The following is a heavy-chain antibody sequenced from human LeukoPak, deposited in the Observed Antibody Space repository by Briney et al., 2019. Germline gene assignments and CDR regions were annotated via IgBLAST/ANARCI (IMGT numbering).Heavy chain of an antibody. Sequence: SETLSLTCAVYGGSFSGYYWSWIRQPPGKGLEWIGEINHSGRTNHNPSLKSRLTISVDTSKNQFSLRLSSVTAADTALYYCARVSRGSVSYFDYWGQGTLVTVSS. V-gene: IGHV4-34*01. D-gene: IGHD1-26*01. CDR2: INHSGRT. CDR1: GGSFSGYY. CDR3: ARVSRGSVSYFDY. J-gene: IGHJ4*02.